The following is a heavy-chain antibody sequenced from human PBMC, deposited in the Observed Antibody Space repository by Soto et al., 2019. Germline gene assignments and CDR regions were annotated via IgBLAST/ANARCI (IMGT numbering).Heavy chain of an antibody. Sequence: EVQLVESGGGLVQPGGSLKLSCAASGFTFSGSAMHWVHQASGKGLEWVGRIRSKANSYATAYAASVKGRFTISRDDSKNTAYLQMNSLKTEDTAVYYCTLSLYYYDSSGYPDFLDYWGQGTLVTVSS. CDR2: IRSKANSYAT. J-gene: IGHJ4*02. CDR1: GFTFSGSA. V-gene: IGHV3-73*02. CDR3: TLSLYYYDSSGYPDFLDY. D-gene: IGHD3-22*01.